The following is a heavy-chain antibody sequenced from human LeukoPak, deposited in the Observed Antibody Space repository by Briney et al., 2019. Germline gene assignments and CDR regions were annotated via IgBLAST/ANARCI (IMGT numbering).Heavy chain of an antibody. CDR3: ASLLIAAAGTGFWLDP. Sequence: SETLSLTCAVSGYSISSGYYWGWIRQPPGKGLEWIGSIYHSGSTYYNPSLKSRAAISVDTSKNQFSLKLSSVTAADTAVYYCASLLIAAAGTGFWLDPWGQGTLVTVSS. CDR2: IYHSGST. V-gene: IGHV4-38-2*01. CDR1: GYSISSGYY. J-gene: IGHJ5*02. D-gene: IGHD6-13*01.